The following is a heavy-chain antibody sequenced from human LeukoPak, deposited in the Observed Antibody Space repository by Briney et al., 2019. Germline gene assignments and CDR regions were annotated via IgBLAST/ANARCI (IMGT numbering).Heavy chain of an antibody. CDR1: GFTFSSYS. CDR3: ARVGIAAAGVDY. V-gene: IGHV3-21*01. J-gene: IGHJ4*02. CDR2: ISSSSSYI. D-gene: IGHD6-13*01. Sequence: GGSLRLSCAASGFTFSSYSMNWVHQAPGKGLEWVSSISSSSSYIYYADSVKGRFTISRDNAKNSLYLQMNSLRAEDTAVYYCARVGIAAAGVDYWGQGTLVTVSS.